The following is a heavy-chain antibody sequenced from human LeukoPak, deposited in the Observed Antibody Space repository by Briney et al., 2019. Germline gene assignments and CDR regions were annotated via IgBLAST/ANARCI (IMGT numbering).Heavy chain of an antibody. D-gene: IGHD3-3*01. CDR1: GFIFTSNR. V-gene: IGHV3-7*03. CDR2: IKHDGSEQ. CDR3: AKSPDFWSAYGMDV. J-gene: IGHJ6*02. Sequence: GGSLRLSCAASGFIFTSNRMNWVRQAPGKGLEWVANIKHDGSEQICVDSVKGRFTISRDNSKNTLYLQMNSLRAEDTAVYYCAKSPDFWSAYGMDVWGQGTTVTVSS.